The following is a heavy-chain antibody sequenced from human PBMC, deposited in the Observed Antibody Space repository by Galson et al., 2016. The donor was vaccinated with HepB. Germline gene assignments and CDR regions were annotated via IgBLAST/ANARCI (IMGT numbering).Heavy chain of an antibody. J-gene: IGHJ3*02. D-gene: IGHD2-15*01. V-gene: IGHV3-9*01. CDR1: GFTFDDYA. CDR2: ISWNSGSI. Sequence: LRLSCAASGFTFDDYAMHWVRQAPGKGLEWVSGISWNSGSIGYADSVKGRFTISRDNAKNSLYLQMNSLRAEDTAVYYCARPGYCSGSSCYVPFDIWGQGTMATVSS. CDR3: ARPGYCSGSSCYVPFDI.